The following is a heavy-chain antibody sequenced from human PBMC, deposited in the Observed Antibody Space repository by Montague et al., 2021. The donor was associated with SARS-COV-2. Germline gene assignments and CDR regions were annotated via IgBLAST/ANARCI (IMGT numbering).Heavy chain of an antibody. V-gene: IGHV4-31*01. D-gene: IGHD2-15*01. CDR3: ARLTAGYCSGGSCYWGTGFDY. CDR1: GGSISSGGYY. Sequence: TLSLTCTVSGGSISSGGYYWSWIRQHPGKGLEWIGYIYYSGSTYYNLSLKSQVTISVDTSKDQFSLKLSSVTAADTAVYYCARLTAGYCSGGSCYWGTGFDYWGQGTLVTVSS. J-gene: IGHJ4*02. CDR2: IYYSGST.